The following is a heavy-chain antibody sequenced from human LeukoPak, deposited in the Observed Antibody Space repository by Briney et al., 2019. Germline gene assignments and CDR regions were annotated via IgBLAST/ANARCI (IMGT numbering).Heavy chain of an antibody. CDR1: GYTFTGYY. J-gene: IGHJ6*03. D-gene: IGHD3-10*01. CDR3: ARGITMVRGKPGDYYYYYMDV. Sequence: GASVKVSCKASGYTFTGYYMHWVRQAPGQGLEWMGWINPNSGGTNYAQKFQGRVTMTRDTSISTAYMELSRLRSDDTAVYYCARGITMVRGKPGDYYYYYMDVWGKGTTVTISS. CDR2: INPNSGGT. V-gene: IGHV1-2*02.